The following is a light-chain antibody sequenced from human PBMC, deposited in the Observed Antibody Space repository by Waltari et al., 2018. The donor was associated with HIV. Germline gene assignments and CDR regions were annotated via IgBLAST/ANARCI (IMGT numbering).Light chain of an antibody. CDR2: GKN. J-gene: IGLJ1*01. CDR3: NSRDSSGNLYV. CDR1: SLSTYY. V-gene: IGLV3-19*01. Sequence: SSELTQAPAVSVALGQTVRITCPGASLSTYYASRYQQKPGQAPVLVIYGKNNRPSGIPDRFSGSSSGNTASLTITGAQAEDEADYYCNSRDSSGNLYVFGTGTKVTVL.